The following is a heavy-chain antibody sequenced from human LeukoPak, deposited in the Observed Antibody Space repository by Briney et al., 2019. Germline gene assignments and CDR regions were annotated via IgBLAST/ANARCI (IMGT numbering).Heavy chain of an antibody. V-gene: IGHV3-7*05. CDR1: VFTFSTYW. J-gene: IGHJ3*02. Sequence: PGGSLRLSCAASVFTFSTYWMSWVRQVPGKGLEWVANIKQDGSEKYYVDSVKGRFTISRDNAKNSLYLQMNSLSVEETALYYCVRDGMGIIKAFDTGGQGTMVTVSS. D-gene: IGHD3-3*01. CDR2: IKQDGSEK. CDR3: VRDGMGIIKAFDT.